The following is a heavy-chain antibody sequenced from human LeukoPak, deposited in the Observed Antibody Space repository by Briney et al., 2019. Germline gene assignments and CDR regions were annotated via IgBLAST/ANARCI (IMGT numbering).Heavy chain of an antibody. Sequence: GRSLRLSRAASGFTFSTYNMHWVRQAPGKGLEWVALVLSDESNKYHADSVKGRFTISRDNSKNALFLQMNSLRDEDTAVYYCAKDSGYSYGHGLDYWGQGTLVTVSS. V-gene: IGHV3-33*06. J-gene: IGHJ4*02. CDR3: AKDSGYSYGHGLDY. CDR1: GFTFSTYN. CDR2: VLSDESNK. D-gene: IGHD5-18*01.